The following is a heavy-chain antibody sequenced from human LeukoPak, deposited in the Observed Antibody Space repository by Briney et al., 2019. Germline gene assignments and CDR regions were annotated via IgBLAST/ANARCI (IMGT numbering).Heavy chain of an antibody. CDR1: GGSFSGHY. CDR3: ARAGRGSLDY. V-gene: IGHV4-34*01. Sequence: SGTLSLTCAVYGGSFSGHYWSWIRQPPGKGLEWIGEINHSGSTNYNPSLKSRVTISVDTSKNQFSLKLSSVTAADTAVYYCARAGRGSLDYWGQGTLVTVSS. J-gene: IGHJ4*02. D-gene: IGHD2-15*01. CDR2: INHSGST.